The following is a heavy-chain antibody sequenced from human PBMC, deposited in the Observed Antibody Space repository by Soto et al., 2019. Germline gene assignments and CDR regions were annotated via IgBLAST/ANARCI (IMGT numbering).Heavy chain of an antibody. V-gene: IGHV3-23*01. J-gene: IGHJ4*02. CDR3: AKAWGIDY. CDR2: ISGSGSST. D-gene: IGHD7-27*01. Sequence: EVPLLESGGGLVEPGGSRRLSCAASGFTFSSYTMSWVRQAPGKGLEWVSTISGSGSSTYSAHSVKGRFTISRHNSKNTLYLQMNSLRVEDTAIYYCAKAWGIDYWGQGTLVTVSS. CDR1: GFTFSSYT.